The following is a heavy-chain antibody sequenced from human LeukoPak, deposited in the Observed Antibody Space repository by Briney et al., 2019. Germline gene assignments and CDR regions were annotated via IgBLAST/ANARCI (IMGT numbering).Heavy chain of an antibody. J-gene: IGHJ4*02. V-gene: IGHV4-59*08. Sequence: SETLSLTCTVSGGSINSYYWSWIRQPPRKGLEWIGYIYYSGSTNYNPSLKSRVTISVDTSKNQFSLKLSSVTAADTAVYYCARHGSTYALRNWGQGTLVTASS. D-gene: IGHD2-2*01. CDR1: GGSINSYY. CDR2: IYYSGST. CDR3: ARHGSTYALRN.